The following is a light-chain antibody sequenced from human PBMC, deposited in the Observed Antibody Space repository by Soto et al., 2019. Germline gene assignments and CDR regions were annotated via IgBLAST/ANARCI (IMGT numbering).Light chain of an antibody. CDR1: QSIITY. CDR2: NAS. V-gene: IGKV1-39*01. CDR3: QQSYRTPYT. J-gene: IGKJ2*01. Sequence: DIQMTQSPSSLSASVGDRVTITCRASQSIITYLNWYQQKPGKAPKLLISNASSLQSGVPSRFSGSGSERDFTLSITSLQPDDYATYYCQQSYRTPYTFGQGTKLETK.